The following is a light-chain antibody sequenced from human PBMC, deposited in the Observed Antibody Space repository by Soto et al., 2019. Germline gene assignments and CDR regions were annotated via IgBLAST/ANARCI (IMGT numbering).Light chain of an antibody. CDR2: DVS. CDR1: SSDVGGYNY. J-gene: IGLJ2*01. V-gene: IGLV2-14*01. CDR3: SSYTSSSTRI. Sequence: QSVLTQPASVSGSPGQSITISCTGTSSDVGGYNYVSWYQEHPVKVPKLMIFDVSDRPSGVSDRFSGSKSGNTASLTISGLQDEDEADYYCSSYTSSSTRIFGGGTKLTVL.